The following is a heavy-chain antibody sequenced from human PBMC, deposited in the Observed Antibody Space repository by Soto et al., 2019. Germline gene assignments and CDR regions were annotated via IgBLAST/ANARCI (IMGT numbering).Heavy chain of an antibody. CDR3: ARDGGTWGAFDF. CDR2: ISSSGGSL. D-gene: IGHD1-1*01. Sequence: EVQLLESGGGLVQPGGSLRLSCEASGFTFTSYAMSWVRQAPGKGLEWVSVISSSGGSLHQTDSVKGRFTISRDNSKNSLYLQMNSLRAGDTAVYYCARDGGTWGAFDFWGQGTMVTVSS. CDR1: GFTFTSYA. J-gene: IGHJ3*01. V-gene: IGHV3-23*01.